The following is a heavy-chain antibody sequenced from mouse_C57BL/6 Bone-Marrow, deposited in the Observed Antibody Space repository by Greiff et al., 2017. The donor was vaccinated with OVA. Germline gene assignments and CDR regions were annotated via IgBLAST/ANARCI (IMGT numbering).Heavy chain of an antibody. CDR1: GYTFTSYW. J-gene: IGHJ3*01. CDR3: ASGISFAY. V-gene: IGHV1-7*01. CDR2: INPSSGYT. Sequence: QVQLQQSGAELAQPGASVQLSCKASGYTFTSYWLHWVQQRPGQGLEWIGYINPSSGYTKYNQKFKDKATLTADKSSSTAYMQLSSLTYEDSAVYYCASGISFAYWGQGTLVTVSA.